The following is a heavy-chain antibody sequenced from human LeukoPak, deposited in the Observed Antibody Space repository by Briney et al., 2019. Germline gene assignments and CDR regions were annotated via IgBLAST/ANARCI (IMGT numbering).Heavy chain of an antibody. Sequence: PGGSLTLSCAASGFIFSSYGMHWVRQAPGKGLEWVAFIRYDGSNKYYADSVKGRFTISRDNSKNTLYLQMNSLRAEDTAVYYCAKEGPKDRDTAMGAYYFDYWGQGTVVTVSS. CDR3: AKEGPKDRDTAMGAYYFDY. D-gene: IGHD5-18*01. J-gene: IGHJ4*02. V-gene: IGHV3-30*02. CDR2: IRYDGSNK. CDR1: GFIFSSYG.